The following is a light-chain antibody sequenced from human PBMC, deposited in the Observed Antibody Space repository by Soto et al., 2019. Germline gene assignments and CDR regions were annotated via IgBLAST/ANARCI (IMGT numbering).Light chain of an antibody. J-gene: IGKJ3*01. V-gene: IGKV3-15*01. CDR1: KSVYNN. CDR2: DAS. Sequence: ILLPQSPATPPESPGRRATLSCTANKSVYNNLAWYQQNPGQAPSLLINDASTRATGIAVRFSGSGSGTEFTLTISSLQSEDFAVYYCQQYNNWPPVTFGPGTKVDIK. CDR3: QQYNNWPPVT.